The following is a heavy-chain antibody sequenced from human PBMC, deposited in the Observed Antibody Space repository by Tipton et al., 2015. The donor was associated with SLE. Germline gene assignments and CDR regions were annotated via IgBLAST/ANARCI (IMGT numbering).Heavy chain of an antibody. CDR3: ARDARYSSRRDLDS. Sequence: TLSLTCTVSGGSISTGAYYWGWIRQPPGKGMEWIGSMHHGGGTFCSPSLKSRVTISLDTSMNQFSLKLSSVTAADTAVYYCARDARYSSRRDLDSWGQGTLVTVSS. D-gene: IGHD6-13*01. J-gene: IGHJ4*02. CDR2: MHHGGGT. V-gene: IGHV4-39*07. CDR1: GGSISTGAYY.